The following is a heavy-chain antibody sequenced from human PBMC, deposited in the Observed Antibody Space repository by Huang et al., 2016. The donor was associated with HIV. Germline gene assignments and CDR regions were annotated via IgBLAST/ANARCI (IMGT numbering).Heavy chain of an antibody. V-gene: IGHV3-7*01. Sequence: VESGGRSVQPGGSIRLSCVGSTFTFGAYWMSWVRQPPGKGLEWVANIKQDETEKYYVDSVKGRFNISRDNAKKVLVLEMDALRVEDTAIYFCATKTAGMDIWGQGTTVIVSS. CDR3: ATKTAGMDI. J-gene: IGHJ6*02. CDR2: IKQDETEK. CDR1: TFTFGAYW.